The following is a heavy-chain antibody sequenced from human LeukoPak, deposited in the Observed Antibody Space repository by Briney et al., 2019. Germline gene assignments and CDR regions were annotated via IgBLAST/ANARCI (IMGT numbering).Heavy chain of an antibody. Sequence: SETLSLTCTVSGGSISSYYWSWIRQPPGKGLEWIGYIYYSGSTNYNPSLKSRVTISVDKSKNQFSLKLSSVTAADTAVYYCARDRIVGATLTYYYYGMDVWGQGTTVTVSS. CDR2: IYYSGST. D-gene: IGHD1-26*01. CDR1: GGSISSYY. CDR3: ARDRIVGATLTYYYYGMDV. J-gene: IGHJ6*02. V-gene: IGHV4-59*01.